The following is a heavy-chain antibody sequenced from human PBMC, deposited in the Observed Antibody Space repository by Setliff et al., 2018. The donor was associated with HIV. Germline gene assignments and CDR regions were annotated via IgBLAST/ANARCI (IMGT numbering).Heavy chain of an antibody. CDR2: IYSGGST. CDR1: GFTVSSNY. Sequence: GESLKLSCAASGFTVSSNYMSWVRQAPGKGLEWVSVIYSGGSTYYADSVKGRFTISRDNSKNTLYLQMNSLRAEDTAVYYCAREMVPDRSGYYRPPAFDIWGQGTMVTVSS. V-gene: IGHV3-53*01. CDR3: AREMVPDRSGYYRPPAFDI. D-gene: IGHD3-22*01. J-gene: IGHJ3*02.